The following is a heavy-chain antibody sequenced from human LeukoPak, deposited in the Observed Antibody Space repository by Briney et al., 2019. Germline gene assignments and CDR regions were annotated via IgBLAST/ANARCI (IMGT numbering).Heavy chain of an antibody. Sequence: PGGSLRLSCAASGFTFSTYGMTWVRQAPGKGPEWVSGISGSGDTTKYADSVKGRFTISRDNSKNTLYLQMNSLRAEDTAIYYCARHSSGWSSADYWGQGTLVTVSS. CDR2: ISGSGDTT. V-gene: IGHV3-23*01. CDR1: GFTFSTYG. CDR3: ARHSSGWSSADY. D-gene: IGHD6-19*01. J-gene: IGHJ4*02.